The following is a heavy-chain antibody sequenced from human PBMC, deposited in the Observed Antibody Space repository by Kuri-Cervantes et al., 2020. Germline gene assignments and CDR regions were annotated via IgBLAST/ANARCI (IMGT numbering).Heavy chain of an antibody. J-gene: IGHJ6*02. Sequence: SVKVSCKASGYTFTYRYLYWVRQAPGQALEWMGWITPFNGNTNDAQKLQGRVTMTTDTSTSTAYMELRSLRSDDTAVYYCARDKGIAAADPNYYYYYGMDVWGQGTTVTVSS. CDR2: ITPFNGNT. CDR3: ARDKGIAAADPNYYYYYGMDV. V-gene: IGHV1-45*02. CDR1: GYTFTYRY. D-gene: IGHD6-13*01.